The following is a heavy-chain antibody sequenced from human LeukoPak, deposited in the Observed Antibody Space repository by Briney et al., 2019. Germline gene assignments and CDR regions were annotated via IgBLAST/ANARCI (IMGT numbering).Heavy chain of an antibody. V-gene: IGHV1-2*02. Sequence: ASVKVSCKASGYTFTGYYMHWVRQAPGQGLEWMGWINPNSGGTKYAQKFQGRVTMTRDTSISTAYMELSRLRSDDTAVYYCARDYYDSSGSGTWGQGTLVTVSS. CDR3: ARDYYDSSGSGT. CDR1: GYTFTGYY. J-gene: IGHJ5*02. D-gene: IGHD3-22*01. CDR2: INPNSGGT.